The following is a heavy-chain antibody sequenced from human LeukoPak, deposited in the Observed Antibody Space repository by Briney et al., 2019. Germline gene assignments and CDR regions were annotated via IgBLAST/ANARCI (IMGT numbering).Heavy chain of an antibody. Sequence: SETLSLTCTVSGVSMSDYSWSWIRQPPGKGLEWVGYIYYSGTTKYNPALKSRVTIAVDTSKNQFSLRLSSVTTADTAVYYCARGGGRHDYWGQGTLVTVSS. D-gene: IGHD3-16*01. CDR2: IYYSGTT. CDR3: ARGGGRHDY. CDR1: GVSMSDYS. V-gene: IGHV4-59*01. J-gene: IGHJ4*02.